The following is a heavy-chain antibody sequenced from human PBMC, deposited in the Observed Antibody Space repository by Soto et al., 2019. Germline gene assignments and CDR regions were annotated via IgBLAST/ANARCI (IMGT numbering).Heavy chain of an antibody. CDR1: GFTFSSFT. J-gene: IGHJ4*02. D-gene: IGHD6-13*01. V-gene: IGHV3-23*01. CDR3: AQGGISEYSYDY. Sequence: GGSLRLSCTASGFTFSSFTMTWVRQAPGKGLEWVSAISADSVSTFYADSVKGRFTISRDNSKNTLYLQMDSLRAEDTAVYYCAQGGISEYSYDYWGQGTLVTVSS. CDR2: ISADSVST.